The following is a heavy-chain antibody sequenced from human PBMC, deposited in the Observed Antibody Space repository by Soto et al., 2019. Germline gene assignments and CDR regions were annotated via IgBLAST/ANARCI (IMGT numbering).Heavy chain of an antibody. CDR3: AKDSLRGPLGVVTPIYYGMDV. CDR2: ISGSGGST. V-gene: IGHV3-23*01. J-gene: IGHJ6*02. CDR1: GFTFSSYA. Sequence: GGSLRLSCAASGFTFSSYAMSWVRQAPGKGLEWVSAISGSGGSTYYADSVKGRFTISRDNSKNTLYLQMNSLRAEDTAVYYCAKDSLRGPLGVVTPIYYGMDVWGQGTTVTVSS. D-gene: IGHD3-3*01.